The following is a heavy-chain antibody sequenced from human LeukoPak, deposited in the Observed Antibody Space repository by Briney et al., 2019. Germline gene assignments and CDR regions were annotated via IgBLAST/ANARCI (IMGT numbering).Heavy chain of an antibody. V-gene: IGHV4-59*12. J-gene: IGHJ4*02. CDR2: IYYSGST. CDR1: GGSISSYY. Sequence: SETLSLTCTVSGGSISSYYWSWIRQPPGKGLEWIGYIYYSGSTNYNPSLKSRVTISVDTSKNQFSLKLSSVTAADTAVYYCARVIIRWLQPFDYWGQGTLVTVSS. D-gene: IGHD5-24*01. CDR3: ARVIIRWLQPFDY.